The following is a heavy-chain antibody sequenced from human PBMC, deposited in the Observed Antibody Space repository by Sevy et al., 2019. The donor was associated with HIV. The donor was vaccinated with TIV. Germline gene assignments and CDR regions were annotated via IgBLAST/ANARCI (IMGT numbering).Heavy chain of an antibody. CDR3: AKDGPPYYTSGSYMYYFDY. D-gene: IGHD3-10*01. CDR2: ISYDGSDK. CDR1: GFTFSSFG. Sequence: GGSLRLSCAASGFTFSSFGMHWVRQVPGKGLEWVSFISYDGSDKHYVDSVKGRFTISRDSSKNTLYLQMNSLRGGDTAVYYCAKDGPPYYTSGSYMYYFDYWGQGALVTVSS. J-gene: IGHJ4*02. V-gene: IGHV3-30*18.